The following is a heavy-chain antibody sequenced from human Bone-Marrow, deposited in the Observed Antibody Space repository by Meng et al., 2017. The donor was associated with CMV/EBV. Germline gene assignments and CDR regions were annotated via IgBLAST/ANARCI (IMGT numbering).Heavy chain of an antibody. CDR1: GFTFSSYG. J-gene: IGHJ5*02. CDR2: IRYDGSNK. D-gene: IGHD3-3*01. CDR3: AKDGSPPYYDFWSGYSGNWFDP. V-gene: IGHV3-30*02. Sequence: GGSLKISCAAAGFTFSSYGMHWVRQAPGKGLEWVAFIRYDGSNKYYADSVKGRFTISRDNSKNTLYLQMNSLRAEDTAVYYCAKDGSPPYYDFWSGYSGNWFDPWGQGTLVTVSS.